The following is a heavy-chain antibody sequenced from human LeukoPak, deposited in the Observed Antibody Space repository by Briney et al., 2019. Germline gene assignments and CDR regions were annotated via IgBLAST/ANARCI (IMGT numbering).Heavy chain of an antibody. D-gene: IGHD3-22*01. J-gene: IGHJ4*02. CDR1: GYTFTSYY. CDR3: ARFTYYYDSSGYFLDY. Sequence: ASVKVSCKASGYTFTSYYMHWVRQAPGQGLEWMGWISAYNGNTNYAQKLQGRVTMTTDTSTSTAYMELRSLRSDDTAVYYCARFTYYYDSSGYFLDYWGQGTLVTVSS. V-gene: IGHV1-18*04. CDR2: ISAYNGNT.